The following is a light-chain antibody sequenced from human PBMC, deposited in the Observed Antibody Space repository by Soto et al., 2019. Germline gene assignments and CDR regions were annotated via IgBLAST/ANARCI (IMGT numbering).Light chain of an antibody. CDR3: QQYTRAPLT. CDR2: GAS. J-gene: IGKJ1*01. V-gene: IGKV3-20*01. Sequence: EIVLTQSPATLSLSPVEIGTLSFMASQSVTDNYLAWYQQKPGQAPRLVISGASSRTSGIPDRFSAGGSGTDFTLTISRLEPEDFAVYYCQQYTRAPLTFGQGTKVDIK. CDR1: QSVTDNY.